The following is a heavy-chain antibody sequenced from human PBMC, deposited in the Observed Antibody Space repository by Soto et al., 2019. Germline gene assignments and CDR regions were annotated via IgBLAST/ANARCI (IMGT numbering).Heavy chain of an antibody. Sequence: QAQVVQSGAEVRKPGSSVKLSCKASEGTFNSYAIAWVRQAPGQGLEWMGGIIPYYNTLNYAQKFQDRVTLTADDSTNTVYMELSSLRSDDTAVYFWASGASRWYPYFLDSWAQGTLVTVSS. V-gene: IGHV1-69*01. CDR2: IIPYYNTL. CDR3: ASGASRWYPYFLDS. J-gene: IGHJ4*02. D-gene: IGHD6-13*01. CDR1: EGTFNSYA.